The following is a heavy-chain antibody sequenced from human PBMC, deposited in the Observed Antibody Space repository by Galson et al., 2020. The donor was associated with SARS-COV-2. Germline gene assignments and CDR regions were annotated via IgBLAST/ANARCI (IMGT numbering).Heavy chain of an antibody. D-gene: IGHD3-9*01. Sequence: GGSLRLSCAASGFTFSSYGMHWVRQAPGKGLEWVAVISYDGSNKYYADSVKGRFTISRDNSKNTLYQQMNSLRAEDTAVYYCAKERWVLRYFGWFFPSARAFGGMDLWSQGTTVTVSS. CDR3: AKERWVLRYFGWFFPSARAFGGMDL. CDR2: ISYDGSNK. J-gene: IGHJ6*02. CDR1: GFTFSSYG. V-gene: IGHV3-30*18.